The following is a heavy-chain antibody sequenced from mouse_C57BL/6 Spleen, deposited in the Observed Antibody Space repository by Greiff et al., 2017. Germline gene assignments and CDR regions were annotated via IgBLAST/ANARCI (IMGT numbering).Heavy chain of an antibody. CDR1: GYTFTSYW. Sequence: QVQLQQPGAELVRPGTSVKLSCKASGYTFTSYWMHWVKQRPGQGLEWIGVIDPSDSYTNYNQKFKGKATLTVDTSSSTAYMQLRSLTSEDSAVXYCARRYYVRSYAMDYWGKGTSVTVSS. D-gene: IGHD1-1*01. CDR3: ARRYYVRSYAMDY. J-gene: IGHJ4*01. V-gene: IGHV1-59*01. CDR2: IDPSDSYT.